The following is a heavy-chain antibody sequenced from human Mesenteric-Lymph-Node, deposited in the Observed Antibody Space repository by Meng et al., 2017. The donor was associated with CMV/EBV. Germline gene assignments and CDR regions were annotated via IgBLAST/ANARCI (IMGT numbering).Heavy chain of an antibody. J-gene: IGHJ4*02. D-gene: IGHD5-18*01. V-gene: IGHV3-33*01. Sequence: GGSLRLSCAASGFTFSTYGMHWVRQAPGKGLEWVAVIWYDGSDKYYADSVKGRFTISRDNSKNTLYLQMNSLRAEDTAVYYCARKSGAALVTPFDYWGQGMVVTVSS. CDR1: GFTFSTYG. CDR3: ARKSGAALVTPFDY. CDR2: IWYDGSDK.